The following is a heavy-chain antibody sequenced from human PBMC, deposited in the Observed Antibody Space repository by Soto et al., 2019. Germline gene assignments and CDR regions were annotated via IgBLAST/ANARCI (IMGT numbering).Heavy chain of an antibody. J-gene: IGHJ6*02. CDR2: IIPIFGTA. CDR1: GGTFSSYA. D-gene: IGHD3-10*01. V-gene: IGHV1-69*13. Sequence: ASVKVSCKASGGTFSSYAISWVRQAPGQGLEWMGGIIPIFGTANYAQKFQGRVTITADESTSTAYMELSSLRSEDTAVYYCARVYIDPPTESPNYYYGMDVWGQGTTVTVSS. CDR3: ARVYIDPPTESPNYYYGMDV.